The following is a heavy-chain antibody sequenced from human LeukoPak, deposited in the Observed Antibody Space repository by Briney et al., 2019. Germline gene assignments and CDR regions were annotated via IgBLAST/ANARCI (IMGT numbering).Heavy chain of an antibody. CDR3: AREGYCSSTSCYTDDAFDI. V-gene: IGHV1-18*01. CDR2: ISAYNGNT. J-gene: IGHJ3*02. Sequence: ASVKVSCKASGYTFTSYGISWVRQAPGQGLEWMGWISAYNGNTNYAQKLQGRVTMTTDTSTSTAYMELRSLRSDDTAVYYCAREGYCSSTSCYTDDAFDIWGQGTMVTVSS. CDR1: GYTFTSYG. D-gene: IGHD2-2*01.